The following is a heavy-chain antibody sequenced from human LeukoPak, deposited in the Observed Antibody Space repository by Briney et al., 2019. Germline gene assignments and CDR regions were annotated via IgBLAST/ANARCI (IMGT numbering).Heavy chain of an antibody. CDR3: AREASYYFDS. V-gene: IGHV3-48*03. CDR1: RFTLSSYK. D-gene: IGHD6-6*01. Sequence: GGSLRLSCAASRFTLSSYKMHWVRQAPAKGLEWVSYIGVNGSTIFYSDSVKGRFTITRENAKNSLYLLMNSLRAEDTTVYYCAREASYYFDSWGQGTLVTVSS. J-gene: IGHJ4*02. CDR2: IGVNGSTI.